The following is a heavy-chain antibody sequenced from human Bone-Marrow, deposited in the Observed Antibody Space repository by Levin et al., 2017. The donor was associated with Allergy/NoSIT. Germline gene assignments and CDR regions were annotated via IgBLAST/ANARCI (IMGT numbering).Heavy chain of an antibody. CDR3: TRLAWAWRGFDP. D-gene: IGHD3-3*01. Sequence: GGSLRLSCAASGFTFSGSAMHWVRQASGKGLEWVGRIRSKANSYATAYAASVKGRFTISRDDSKNTAYLQMNSLKTEDTAVYYCTRLAWAWRGFDPWGQGTLVTVSS. V-gene: IGHV3-73*01. CDR1: GFTFSGSA. J-gene: IGHJ5*02. CDR2: IRSKANSYAT.